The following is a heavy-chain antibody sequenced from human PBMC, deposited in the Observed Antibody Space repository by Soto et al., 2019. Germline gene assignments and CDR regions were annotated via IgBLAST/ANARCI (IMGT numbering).Heavy chain of an antibody. D-gene: IGHD2-2*02. CDR3: GREIDCSSATCYNAFDV. V-gene: IGHV3-30-3*01. CDR2: VSFDGRNS. J-gene: IGHJ3*01. CDR1: GFTFGTYT. Sequence: PGGSLRLSCAASGFTFGTYTIHWVRQAPGKGLQCVAVVSFDGRNSFYADSVKGRFTISRDNFRNTLYLQMNSLRTEDTAVYYCGREIDCSSATCYNAFDVGGKGTLVTVSS.